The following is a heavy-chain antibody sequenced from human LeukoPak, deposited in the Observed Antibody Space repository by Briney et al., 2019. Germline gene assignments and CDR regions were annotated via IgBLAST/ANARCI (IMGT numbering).Heavy chain of an antibody. D-gene: IGHD3-10*01. Sequence: GASVKVSCKASGYTFTGYYMHWVRQAPGQGLEWMGWINPNSGGTNYAQKFQGRVTMTRDTSISTAYMELSRLRSDDTAVYYCARAPGYGSGSYYRWNYWGQGTLVTVSS. CDR2: INPNSGGT. CDR1: GYTFTGYY. V-gene: IGHV1-2*02. CDR3: ARAPGYGSGSYYRWNY. J-gene: IGHJ4*02.